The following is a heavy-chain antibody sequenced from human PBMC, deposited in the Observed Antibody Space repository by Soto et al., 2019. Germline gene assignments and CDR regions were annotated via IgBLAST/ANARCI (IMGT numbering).Heavy chain of an antibody. J-gene: IGHJ2*01. Sequence: QVQLQQWGAGPLRPLETLSLTCGVSGGSFSGYSWAWIRQSPGKGLEWIGEINDRGSINYNPSLKIRVSISVDTSKNHYSMNVRAVTAADTAVYYGARESHDILTGPTWVWHFESWGRGTLVPVSS. CDR1: GGSFSGYS. CDR3: ARESHDILTGPTWVWHFES. CDR2: INDRGSI. D-gene: IGHD3-9*01. V-gene: IGHV4-34*01.